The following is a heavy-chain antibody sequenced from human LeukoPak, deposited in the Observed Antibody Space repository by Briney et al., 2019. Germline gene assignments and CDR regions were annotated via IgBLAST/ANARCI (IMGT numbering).Heavy chain of an antibody. D-gene: IGHD3-10*01. V-gene: IGHV3-21*01. CDR3: ARQYGSGSYYDY. CDR2: ISCSSSYI. CDR1: GFTFSSYS. Sequence: PGGSLRLSCAASGFTFSSYSMNWVRQAPGKGLEWVSSISCSSSYIYYADSVKGRFTISRDNAKNSLYLQMNSLRAEDTAVYYCARQYGSGSYYDYWGQGTLVTVSS. J-gene: IGHJ4*02.